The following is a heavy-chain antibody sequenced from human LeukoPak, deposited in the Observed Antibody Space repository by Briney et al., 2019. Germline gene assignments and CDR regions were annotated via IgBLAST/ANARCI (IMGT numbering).Heavy chain of an antibody. Sequence: PGGSLRLSCAASGFSFSDYYMSWIRQAPGKGLEWISYISNTGTTIYYADSVKGRITISRDNAKNSLFLQMNSLSAEDTAVYYCAGPAEYYYFYYMDVWGKGTTVTVSS. D-gene: IGHD6-19*01. CDR3: AGPAEYYYFYYMDV. J-gene: IGHJ6*03. CDR2: ISNTGTTI. V-gene: IGHV3-11*04. CDR1: GFSFSDYY.